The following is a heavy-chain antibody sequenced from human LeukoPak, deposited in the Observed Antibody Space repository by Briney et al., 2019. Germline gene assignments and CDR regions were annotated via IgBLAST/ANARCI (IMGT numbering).Heavy chain of an antibody. V-gene: IGHV3-21*01. CDR2: ISSSSSYI. Sequence: GGSLRLSCATSGFTFSSYSMNWVRQAPGKGLEWVSSISSSSSYIYYADSVKGRFNISRENAKNSLYLQMNSLRTEDTAVYYCARDMGGVDSYVAGWGQGTLVTVSS. CDR1: GFTFSSYS. J-gene: IGHJ4*02. D-gene: IGHD5-18*01. CDR3: ARDMGGVDSYVAG.